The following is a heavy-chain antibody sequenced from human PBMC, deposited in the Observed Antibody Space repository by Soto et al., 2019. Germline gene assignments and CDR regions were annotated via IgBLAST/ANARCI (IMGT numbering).Heavy chain of an antibody. CDR3: ARDKITGLFDY. Sequence: SETLSLTCNVSGASLDRSNYYWDWIRQPPGKGLEWIGTTYYNGNAYYNPSLRGRVTMSVDTSKNQFSLKLTSVTAADTAVYYCARDKITGLFDYWGQGTLVTVSS. J-gene: IGHJ4*02. D-gene: IGHD2-8*02. CDR2: TYYNGNA. CDR1: GASLDRSNYY. V-gene: IGHV4-39*02.